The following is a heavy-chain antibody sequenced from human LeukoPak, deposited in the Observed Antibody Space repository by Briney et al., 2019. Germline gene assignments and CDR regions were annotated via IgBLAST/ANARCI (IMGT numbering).Heavy chain of an antibody. CDR1: GYTFTGYY. CDR3: ARDSKWANYYGSGSYYNVGGFDP. J-gene: IGHJ5*02. Sequence: ASVTVSCTASGYTFTGYYMHWVRQAPGQGLEWMGWINPNRGGTYYAQKFQGRVTITRDTSISTAYMELSRLRSDDSAGYYCARDSKWANYYGSGSYYNVGGFDPWGKGTLVTVSS. D-gene: IGHD3-10*01. CDR2: INPNRGGT. V-gene: IGHV1-2*02.